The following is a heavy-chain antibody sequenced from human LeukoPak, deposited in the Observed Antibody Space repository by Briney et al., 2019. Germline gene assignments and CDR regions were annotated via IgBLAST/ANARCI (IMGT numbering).Heavy chain of an antibody. Sequence: PGGSLRLSCAATGFTFSTSSMNWVRQTPDKGLEWVSSISGESKYIYYADSVTGRFTISRDKAKNSLYLQMDSLRAEDTAVYYCARGAVFQGNYDYWGQGTQVTVSS. CDR3: ARGAVFQGNYDY. CDR2: ISGESKYI. V-gene: IGHV3-21*01. CDR1: GFTFSTSS. D-gene: IGHD5-24*01. J-gene: IGHJ4*02.